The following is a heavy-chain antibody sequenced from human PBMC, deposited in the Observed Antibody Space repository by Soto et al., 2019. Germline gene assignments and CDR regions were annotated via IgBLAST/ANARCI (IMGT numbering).Heavy chain of an antibody. Sequence: CKGSGYSFTSYWIGWVRQMPGKGLEWMGIIYPGDSDTRYSPSFQGQVTISADKSISTAYLQWSSLKASDTAMYYCARHPRSSNYDYGMDVWGQGTTVTVSS. CDR1: GYSFTSYW. CDR3: ARHPRSSNYDYGMDV. D-gene: IGHD6-19*01. CDR2: IYPGDSDT. J-gene: IGHJ6*02. V-gene: IGHV5-51*01.